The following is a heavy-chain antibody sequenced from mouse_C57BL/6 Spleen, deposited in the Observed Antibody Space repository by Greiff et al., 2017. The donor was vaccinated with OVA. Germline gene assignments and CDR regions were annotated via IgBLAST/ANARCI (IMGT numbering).Heavy chain of an antibody. CDR1: GYTFTEYT. J-gene: IGHJ4*01. Sequence: QVHVKQSGAELVKPGASVKLSCKASGYTFTEYTIHWVKQRSGQGLEWIGWFYPGSGSIKYNEKFKDKATLTADKSSSTVYMELSRLTSEDSAVYFCARHSYYGSSFYAMDYWGQGTSVTVSS. V-gene: IGHV1-62-2*01. CDR3: ARHSYYGSSFYAMDY. CDR2: FYPGSGSI. D-gene: IGHD1-1*01.